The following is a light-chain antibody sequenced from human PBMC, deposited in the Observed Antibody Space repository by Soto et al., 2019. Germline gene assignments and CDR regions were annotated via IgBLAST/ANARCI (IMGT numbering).Light chain of an antibody. CDR3: QQAYSFPIP. J-gene: IGKJ5*01. CDR2: AGS. V-gene: IGKV1-12*01. Sequence: DIQLTQSPSSVSASVGDRVTITCRASQGVNSWLAWYQHSPGKAPKLLIYAGSSLQSGVPSRFSGSGSGTDFTLTISSLQPEDVATYYCQQAYSFPIPFAQGTRLDIK. CDR1: QGVNSW.